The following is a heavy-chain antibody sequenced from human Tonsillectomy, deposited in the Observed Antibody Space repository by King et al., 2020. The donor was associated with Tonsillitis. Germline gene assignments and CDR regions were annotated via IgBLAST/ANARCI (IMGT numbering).Heavy chain of an antibody. Sequence: VQLQQWGAGLLKPSETLSLTCAVYGGSFSGYSWSWIRQPPGKGLEWIGEINHSGSTNYNPSLKSRVTMSVDTSKNQFSLKLSSVTAADTAVYYCATSTTYHSPDCSRSSCPNWVDPWGQGTLVTVSP. CDR2: INHSGST. CDR1: GGSFSGYS. J-gene: IGHJ5*02. V-gene: IGHV4-34*01. CDR3: ATSTTYHSPDCSRSSCPNWVDP. D-gene: IGHD2-2*01.